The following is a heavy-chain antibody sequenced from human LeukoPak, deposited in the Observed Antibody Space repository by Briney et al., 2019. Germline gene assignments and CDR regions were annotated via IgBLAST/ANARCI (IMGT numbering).Heavy chain of an antibody. J-gene: IGHJ4*02. Sequence: PSETLSLTCTVSGGSISSGSYYWSWIRQPSGKGLEWIGYIYYSGSTNYNPSLKSRVTISVDTSKNQFSLKLSSVTAAYTAVYYCARPQRGPAGNYKFFHYWAQEPLATVPP. D-gene: IGHD3-22*01. V-gene: IGHV4-61*01. CDR2: IYYSGST. CDR1: GGSISSGSYY. CDR3: ARPQRGPAGNYKFFHY.